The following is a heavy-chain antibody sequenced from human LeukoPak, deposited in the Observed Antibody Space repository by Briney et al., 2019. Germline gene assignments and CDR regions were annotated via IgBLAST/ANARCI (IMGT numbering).Heavy chain of an antibody. Sequence: GGSLRRSCAASGFTFSSYAMTWVRQAPGKGLEWVSAISGSGGSTYYAGSVKGRFTISRDNSKNMLNLQMNSLKAEDTAVYYCAKSYYDSKDWGQGTLVTVSS. CDR1: GFTFSSYA. J-gene: IGHJ4*02. CDR3: AKSYYDSKD. V-gene: IGHV3-23*01. D-gene: IGHD3-22*01. CDR2: ISGSGGST.